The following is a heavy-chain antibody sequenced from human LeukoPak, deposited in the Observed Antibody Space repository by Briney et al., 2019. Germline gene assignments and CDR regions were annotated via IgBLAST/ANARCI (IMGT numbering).Heavy chain of an antibody. CDR2: IYPGDSDT. Sequence: GESLKISCKGSGYSFNTYWIGWVRQMPGKGLEWMGIIYPGDSDTRYSPSFQGQVTISADKSISTVYLQWSSLKASDSAMYYCGRHLWVGATQSNFDYWGQGTLVTVSS. D-gene: IGHD1-26*01. V-gene: IGHV5-51*01. J-gene: IGHJ4*02. CDR1: GYSFNTYW. CDR3: GRHLWVGATQSNFDY.